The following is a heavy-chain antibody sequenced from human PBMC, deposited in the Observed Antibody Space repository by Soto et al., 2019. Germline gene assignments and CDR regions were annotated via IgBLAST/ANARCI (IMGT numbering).Heavy chain of an antibody. D-gene: IGHD5-12*01. J-gene: IGHJ4*02. CDR3: AKDGFDSPGGGYLDY. CDR2: ISSSSSYI. V-gene: IGHV3-21*01. CDR1: GFTFSSYS. Sequence: GALRLSCAASGFTFSSYSMNWVRQAPGKGLEWVSSISSSSSYIYYADSVKGRFTISRDNSKNTLYLQMNSLRAEDTAVYYCAKDGFDSPGGGYLDYWGQGTLVTVSS.